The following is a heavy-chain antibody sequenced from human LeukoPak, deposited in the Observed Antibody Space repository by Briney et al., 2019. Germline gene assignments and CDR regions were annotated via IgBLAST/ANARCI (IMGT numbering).Heavy chain of an antibody. CDR1: GGSISSYY. V-gene: IGHV3-11*01. CDR3: ARALDYCFDY. J-gene: IGHJ4*02. CDR2: ISSGDTTM. Sequence: LSLTCTVSGGSISSYYWSWIRQAPGKGLEWVSYISSGDTTMYYADSVKGRFTISRDNAKNSLYLQMNSLRAEDTAVYYCARALDYCFDYWGQGTLVTVSS.